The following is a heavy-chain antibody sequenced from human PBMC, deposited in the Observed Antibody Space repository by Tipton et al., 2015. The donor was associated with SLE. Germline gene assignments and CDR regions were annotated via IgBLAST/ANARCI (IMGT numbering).Heavy chain of an antibody. J-gene: IGHJ4*02. V-gene: IGHV4-59*11. CDR2: IYYSGTT. CDR1: GGPISRHY. CDR3: AREVGKAFWSGYSN. D-gene: IGHD3-3*01. Sequence: TLSLTCTVSGGPISRHYWSWIRQAPGKGLEWIGYIYYSGTTKYNPSLKSRVTISIDTSKNQLSLKLSSATAADTAIYYCAREVGKAFWSGYSNWGQGTMVTVSS.